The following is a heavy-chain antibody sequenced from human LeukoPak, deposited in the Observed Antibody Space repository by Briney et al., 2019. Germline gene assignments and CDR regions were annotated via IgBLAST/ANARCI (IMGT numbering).Heavy chain of an antibody. CDR1: GFTFSSYA. V-gene: IGHV3-30*02. J-gene: IGHJ4*02. D-gene: IGHD3-10*01. CDR3: AKDSSYYGSGSKHWGYFDY. Sequence: GRSLRLSCAASGFTFSSYAMHWVRQAPGKGLEWVAFIRYDGSNKYYADSVKGRFTISRDNSKNTLYLQMNSLRAEDTAVYYCAKDSSYYGSGSKHWGYFDYWGQGTLVTVSS. CDR2: IRYDGSNK.